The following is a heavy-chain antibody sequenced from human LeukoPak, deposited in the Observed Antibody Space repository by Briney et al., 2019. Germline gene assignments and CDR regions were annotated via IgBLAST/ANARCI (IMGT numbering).Heavy chain of an antibody. CDR1: GGSFSGYY. J-gene: IGHJ4*02. CDR3: ARALRYFDWLPPHFDY. D-gene: IGHD3-9*01. Sequence: PSETLSLTCAVYGGSFSGYYWSWIRQPPGKGLEWIGEINHSGSTNYNPSLKSRVTMSVDTSKNQFSLKLSSVTAADTAVYYCARALRYFDWLPPHFDYWGQGTLVTVSS. V-gene: IGHV4-34*01. CDR2: INHSGST.